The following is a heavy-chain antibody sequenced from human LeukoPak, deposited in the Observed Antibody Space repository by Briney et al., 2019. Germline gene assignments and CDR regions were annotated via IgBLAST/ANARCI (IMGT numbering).Heavy chain of an antibody. V-gene: IGHV3-48*03. Sequence: GGSLRLSCVASGFTFSSYEMNWVRQAPGKGLEWVSYISISGSSMNYADSVKGRFTISRDNSKNTLYLQMNSLRAEDTAVYYCAKGSSSFRIPYYFDYWGQGTLVTVSS. CDR1: GFTFSSYE. J-gene: IGHJ4*02. CDR2: ISISGSSM. CDR3: AKGSSSFRIPYYFDY. D-gene: IGHD6-6*01.